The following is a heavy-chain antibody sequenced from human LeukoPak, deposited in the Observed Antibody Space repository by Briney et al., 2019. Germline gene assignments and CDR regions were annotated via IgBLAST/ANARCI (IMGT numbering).Heavy chain of an antibody. Sequence: ASVKVSCKASGYTFTTYAMNWVRQAPGQGLEWMGWINTYTGKPTYVKGFTGRFVFSLDTSVSTAYLQISSLKAEDTAVYFCTRDKGALGYGLDIWGQGTTVTVSS. CDR1: GYTFTTYA. CDR2: INTYTGKP. CDR3: TRDKGALGYGLDI. J-gene: IGHJ6*02. V-gene: IGHV7-4-1*02.